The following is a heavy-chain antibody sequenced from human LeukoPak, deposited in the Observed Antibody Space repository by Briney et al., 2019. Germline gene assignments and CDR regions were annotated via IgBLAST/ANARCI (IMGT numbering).Heavy chain of an antibody. Sequence: ASVKVSCKASGYTFTSYGISWVRQAPGQGLEWMGWISAYNGNTNYAQKLQGRVTMTTDTSTSTAYMELRSLRSDDTVVYYCARGLRWLVPSDGMDVWGQGTTVTVSS. CDR1: GYTFTSYG. CDR3: ARGLRWLVPSDGMDV. J-gene: IGHJ6*02. D-gene: IGHD6-19*01. V-gene: IGHV1-18*01. CDR2: ISAYNGNT.